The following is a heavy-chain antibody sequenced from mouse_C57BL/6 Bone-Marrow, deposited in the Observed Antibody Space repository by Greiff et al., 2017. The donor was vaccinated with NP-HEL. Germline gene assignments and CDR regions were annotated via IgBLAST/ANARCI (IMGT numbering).Heavy chain of an antibody. V-gene: IGHV5-12*01. CDR2: ISNGGGST. CDR1: GFTFSDYY. Sequence: EVKLMESGGGLVQPGGSLKLSCAASGFTFSDYYMYWVRQTPEKRLEWVAYISNGGGSTYYPDTVKGRFTISRDNAKNTLYLQMSRLKSEDTAMYYCARGKRKLLRSSSGWFAYWGQGTLVTVSA. D-gene: IGHD1-1*01. CDR3: ARGKRKLLRSSSGWFAY. J-gene: IGHJ3*01.